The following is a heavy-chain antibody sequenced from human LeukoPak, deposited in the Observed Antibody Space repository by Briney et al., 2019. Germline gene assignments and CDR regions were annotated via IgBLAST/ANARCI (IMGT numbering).Heavy chain of an antibody. D-gene: IGHD6-13*01. CDR2: ISWNSGSI. CDR1: GFTFSSYG. V-gene: IGHV3-9*01. CDR3: AKDTAWYSSSSGWFDP. Sequence: PGGSLRLSCAASGFTFSSYGMHWVRQAPGKGLEWVSGISWNSGSIGYADSVKGRFTISRDNAKNSLYLQMNSLRAEDTALYYCAKDTAWYSSSSGWFDPWGQGTLVTVSS. J-gene: IGHJ5*02.